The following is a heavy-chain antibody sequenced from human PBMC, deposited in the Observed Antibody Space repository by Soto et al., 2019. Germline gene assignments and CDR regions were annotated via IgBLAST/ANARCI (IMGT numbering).Heavy chain of an antibody. CDR1: GGSISSYY. D-gene: IGHD3-3*01. CDR3: ARDLFAFYPTRSSYWYFDL. Sequence: QVQLQESGPGLVKPSETLSLTCTVSGGSISSYYWSWIRQPPGKGLEWIGYIYYSGSTNYNPSLKSRVTISVDTSKNQFSLKLSSVTAADTAVYYCARDLFAFYPTRSSYWYFDLWGRGTLVTVSS. V-gene: IGHV4-59*01. J-gene: IGHJ2*01. CDR2: IYYSGST.